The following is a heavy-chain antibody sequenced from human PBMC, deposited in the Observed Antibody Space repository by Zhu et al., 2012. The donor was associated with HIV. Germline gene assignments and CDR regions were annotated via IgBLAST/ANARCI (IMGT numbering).Heavy chain of an antibody. Sequence: QVQLVQSGSGVKKPGASVRVSCRASEDFFGDEIIYDDEVIHWLRQVPGQRPEWMGWIRPKNWSQKSGKAISAEDQSDPGPGLSTAYLDLNSLTSADSGTYFCARQTFKPDFYFADQGWSFNLWGRGA. D-gene: IGHD2/OR15-2a*01. CDR2: IRPKNWSQ. J-gene: IGHJ2*01. V-gene: IGHV1-2*02. CDR1: EDFFGDEIIY. CDR3: ARQTFKPDFYFADQGWSFNL.